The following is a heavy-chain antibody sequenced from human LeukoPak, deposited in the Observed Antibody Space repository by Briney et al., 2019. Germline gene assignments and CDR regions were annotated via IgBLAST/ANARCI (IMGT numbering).Heavy chain of an antibody. CDR3: ARDHVIRQAPPGY. CDR1: GFTFGSYA. J-gene: IGHJ4*02. D-gene: IGHD3-10*01. Sequence: GGSLRLSCAASGFTFGSYAMHWVRQAPGKGLEWVALISDDGSKNYYADSVKGRFTISRDNSKNTLYLQMNSLRAEDTAMYFCARDHVIRQAPPGYWGQGTLVTVSS. CDR2: ISDDGSKN. V-gene: IGHV3-30-3*01.